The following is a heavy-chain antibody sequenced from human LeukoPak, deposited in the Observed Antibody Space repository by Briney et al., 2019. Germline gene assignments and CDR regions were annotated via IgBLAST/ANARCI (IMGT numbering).Heavy chain of an antibody. CDR1: GFAFSSYA. V-gene: IGHV3-30*09. Sequence: GRSLRLSCAASGFAFSSYAMHWVRQSPDKGLEWVALVSYDGGSKYYADSVKGRFALSRDNAKNSVHLQLSSLRAEDTAVYYCARGHYGLDVWGQGTTVTVSS. CDR2: VSYDGGSK. CDR3: ARGHYGLDV. J-gene: IGHJ6*02.